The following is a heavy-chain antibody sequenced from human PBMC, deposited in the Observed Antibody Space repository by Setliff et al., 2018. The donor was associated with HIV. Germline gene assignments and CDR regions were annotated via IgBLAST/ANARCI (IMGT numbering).Heavy chain of an antibody. D-gene: IGHD3-22*01. V-gene: IGHV4-4*07. CDR2: IYTIGST. J-gene: IGHJ4*02. CDR1: GGSMSSYY. CDR3: ARLKSPIV. Sequence: PSETLSLTCTVSGGSMSSYYWSWIRQPAGKGLEWIGRIYTIGSTNYNPSLKSRVTLSIDTSKNQSSLKLTSVTAADTALYYCARLKSPIVWGQGTLVTVSS.